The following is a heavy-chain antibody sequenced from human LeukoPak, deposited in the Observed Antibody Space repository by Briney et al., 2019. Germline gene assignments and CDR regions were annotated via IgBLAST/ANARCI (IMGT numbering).Heavy chain of an antibody. J-gene: IGHJ3*02. CDR1: GGSISSGGYY. V-gene: IGHV4-31*03. Sequence: PSQTLSLACTVSGGSISSGGYYWSWIRQHPGKGLEWIGYIYYSGSTYYNPPLKSRVTISVDTSKNQFSLKLSSVTAADTAVYYCARDAPKGAFDIWGQGTMVTVSS. CDR2: IYYSGST. CDR3: ARDAPKGAFDI.